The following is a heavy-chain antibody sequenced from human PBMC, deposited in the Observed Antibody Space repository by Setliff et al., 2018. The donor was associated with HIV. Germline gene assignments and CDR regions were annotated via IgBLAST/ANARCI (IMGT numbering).Heavy chain of an antibody. CDR2: IFYTGST. J-gene: IGHJ4*02. V-gene: IGHV4-39*01. CDR3: ARHSSSGYLPYYFDY. Sequence: SETLSLTCTVSGGSISGSSDYWGWIRQPPGQGLEWIGSIFYTGSTYYNPSLKVRVTVSVDTSINQFSLKLSSVTAADTSVYYCARHSSSGYLPYYFDYWGQGTLVTVSS. CDR1: GGSISGSSDY. D-gene: IGHD3-3*01.